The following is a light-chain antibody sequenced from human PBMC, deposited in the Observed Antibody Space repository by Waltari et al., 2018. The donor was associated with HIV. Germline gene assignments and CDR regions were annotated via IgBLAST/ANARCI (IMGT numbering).Light chain of an antibody. CDR2: EVN. J-gene: IGLJ2*01. Sequence: QSALTQPPSASGSPGPSVTISCTGTSSDVGGYNYVSWYQQHPGKAPKLMIYEVNKRPSGVPDRFSGSKSGNTATLTVSGLQAEDEADYYCSSYAGSNNFVVFGGGTKLTVL. CDR1: SSDVGGYNY. CDR3: SSYAGSNNFVV. V-gene: IGLV2-8*01.